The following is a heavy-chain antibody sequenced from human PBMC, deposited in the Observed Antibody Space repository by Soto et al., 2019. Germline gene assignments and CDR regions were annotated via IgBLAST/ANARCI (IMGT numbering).Heavy chain of an antibody. CDR1: GFIFSTYS. CDR2: ISSSSSHI. V-gene: IGHV3-21*02. CDR3: AREGRGAGASDY. J-gene: IGHJ4*02. Sequence: EVQLVESGGGVIKPGGSLRLSCAASGFIFSTYSMNWVRQASGKGLEWVSSISSSSSHIDYADSVRGRFTISRDNAKNSVYLQMNSLRAEDTAVYYCAREGRGAGASDYWGQGTLGSVSS. D-gene: IGHD1-26*01.